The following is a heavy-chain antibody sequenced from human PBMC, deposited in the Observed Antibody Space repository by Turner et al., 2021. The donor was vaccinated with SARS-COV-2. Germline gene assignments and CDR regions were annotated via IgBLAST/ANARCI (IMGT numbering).Heavy chain of an antibody. CDR2: ISYDGSNK. Sequence: QVQLVESGGGVVQPGRSLRLSCAASGFTFSSYGMPWVRQAPGKGLEWVAVISYDGSNKYYADSVKGRFTISRDNSKNTLYLQMNSLRAEDTAVHFCAKQLGLYSNPMYYFDYWGQGTLVTVSS. V-gene: IGHV3-30*18. CDR1: GFTFSSYG. D-gene: IGHD4-4*01. J-gene: IGHJ4*02. CDR3: AKQLGLYSNPMYYFDY.